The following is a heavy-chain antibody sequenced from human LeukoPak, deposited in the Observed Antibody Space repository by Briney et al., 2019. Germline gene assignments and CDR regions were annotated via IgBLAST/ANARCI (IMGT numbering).Heavy chain of an antibody. CDR1: GFTFSSYS. CDR2: ISSSSSTI. D-gene: IGHD2-2*02. CDR3: ARRPGDIVVVPAAIHGGGALTYYMDV. J-gene: IGHJ6*03. V-gene: IGHV3-48*01. Sequence: PGGSLRLSCAASGFTFSSYSMNWVRQAPGKGLEWVSYISSSSSTIYYADSVKGRFTISRDNAKNSLYLQMNSLRAEDTAVYYCARRPGDIVVVPAAIHGGGALTYYMDVWGKGTTVTVSS.